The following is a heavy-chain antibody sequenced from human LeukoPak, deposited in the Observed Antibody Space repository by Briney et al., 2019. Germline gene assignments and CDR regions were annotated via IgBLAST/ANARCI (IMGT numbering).Heavy chain of an antibody. V-gene: IGHV3-23*01. Sequence: PGGSLRLSCAASGFTFSSYAMSWVRQAPGKGLEWVSAISGSGGSTYYADSVRGRFTISRDNSKNTLYLQMNSLRAEDTAVYYCAKALGGSGSNFDYWGQGTLVTVSS. CDR3: AKALGGSGSNFDY. D-gene: IGHD3-10*01. J-gene: IGHJ4*02. CDR1: GFTFSSYA. CDR2: ISGSGGST.